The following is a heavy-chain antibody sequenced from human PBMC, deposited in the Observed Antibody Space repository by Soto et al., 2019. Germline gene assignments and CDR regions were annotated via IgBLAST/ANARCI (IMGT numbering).Heavy chain of an antibody. CDR1: GFTFSSYG. CDR3: ARGGIGYCSGGTCFYTAFDI. J-gene: IGHJ3*02. Sequence: GGSLRLSCAASGFTFSSYGMHWVRQAPGKGLEWVAVIWYDGSNKYYADSVKGRFTISRDNSKNTLYVQMNSLRVEDTAVYYCARGGIGYCSGGTCFYTAFDIWGQGSMVTVSS. CDR2: IWYDGSNK. D-gene: IGHD2-15*01. V-gene: IGHV3-33*01.